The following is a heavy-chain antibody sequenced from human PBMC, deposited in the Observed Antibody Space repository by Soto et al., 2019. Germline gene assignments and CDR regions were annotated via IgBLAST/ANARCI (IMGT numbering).Heavy chain of an antibody. J-gene: IGHJ6*02. Sequence: ASVKVSCKVSGYTLTELSMHWVRQAPGKGLEWMGGFDPEDGETIYAQKFQGRVTMTEDTSTDTAYMELSSLRSEDTAVYYCATGLRIRYYYGMDVWGQGTTVTVS. D-gene: IGHD4-17*01. CDR3: ATGLRIRYYYGMDV. CDR1: GYTLTELS. CDR2: FDPEDGET. V-gene: IGHV1-24*01.